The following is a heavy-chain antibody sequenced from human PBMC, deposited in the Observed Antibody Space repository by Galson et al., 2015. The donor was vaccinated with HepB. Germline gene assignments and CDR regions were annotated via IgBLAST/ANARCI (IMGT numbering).Heavy chain of an antibody. V-gene: IGHV3-43*01. CDR1: GFTFDDYT. CDR3: AKDKVPGWLQPTEGYYFDY. Sequence: SLRLSCAASGFTFDDYTMHWVRQAPGKGLEWVSLISWDGGSTYYADSVKGRFTISRDNSKNSLYLQMNSLRTEDTALYYCAKDKVPGWLQPTEGYYFDYWGQGTLVTVSS. J-gene: IGHJ4*02. D-gene: IGHD5-24*01. CDR2: ISWDGGST.